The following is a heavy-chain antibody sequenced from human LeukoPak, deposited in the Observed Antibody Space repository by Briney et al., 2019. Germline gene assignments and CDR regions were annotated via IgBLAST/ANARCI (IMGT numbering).Heavy chain of an antibody. D-gene: IGHD6-13*01. Sequence: ASVQVSFKASGYTFTGYYMHWVRQAPGQGLEWMGWINPNSGGTNYAQKLQGRATMNMDTSISTADMELSRQRADDTAVHYCPRAGDSSSWDNWVDLGGQGTGVSVST. J-gene: IGHJ5*02. CDR2: INPNSGGT. CDR1: GYTFTGYY. V-gene: IGHV1-2*02. CDR3: PRAGDSSSWDNWVDL.